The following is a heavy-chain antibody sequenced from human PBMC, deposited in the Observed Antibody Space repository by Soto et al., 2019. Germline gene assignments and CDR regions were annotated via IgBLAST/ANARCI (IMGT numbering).Heavy chain of an antibody. CDR1: GGLFSSYP. CDR2: IIPVFQTA. J-gene: IGHJ4*02. V-gene: IGHV1-69*01. Sequence: QGQLVQSGAEVKKPGSSVKVSCKASGGLFSSYPITWVRQFPGQGLELMGGIIPVFQTAYYTQRFQGRVTITADESTNTAYMELSSLRSEDTAIYYCARGGSGYTWFNEFWVQGTLVTVSS. CDR3: ARGGSGYTWFNEF. D-gene: IGHD3-22*01.